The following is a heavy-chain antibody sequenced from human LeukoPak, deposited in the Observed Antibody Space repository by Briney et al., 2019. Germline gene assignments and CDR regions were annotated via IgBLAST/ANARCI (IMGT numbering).Heavy chain of an antibody. CDR3: AKEALGRDGHNPVDY. CDR2: ISWNSGSI. J-gene: IGHJ4*02. Sequence: PGRSLRLSCAASGFTFDDYAMHWVRQAPGKGLEWVSGISWNSGSIGYADSVKGRFTISRDNAKNSLYLQMNSLRAEDTALYYCAKEALGRDGHNPVDYWGQGTLVTVSS. V-gene: IGHV3-9*01. CDR1: GFTFDDYA. D-gene: IGHD5-24*01.